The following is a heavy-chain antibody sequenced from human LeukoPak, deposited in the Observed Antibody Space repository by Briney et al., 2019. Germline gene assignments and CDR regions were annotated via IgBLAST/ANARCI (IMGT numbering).Heavy chain of an antibody. V-gene: IGHV3-49*03. CDR2: IRSKAYGGTT. Sequence: GGSLRLSCTASGFTFGDYAMSWFRQAPGKGLEWVGFIRSKAYGGTTEYAASVKGRFTISRDDSKSIAYLQMNGLKTEDTAVYYCTREPGYSSGWYSDYWGQGTLVTVSS. CDR3: TREPGYSSGWYSDY. CDR1: GFTFGDYA. D-gene: IGHD6-19*01. J-gene: IGHJ4*02.